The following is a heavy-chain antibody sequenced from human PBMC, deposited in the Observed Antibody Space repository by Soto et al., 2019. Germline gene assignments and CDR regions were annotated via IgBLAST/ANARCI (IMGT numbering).Heavy chain of an antibody. Sequence: GGSLRLSCAASGFTVSNNYMSWVRQAPGKGLEWVSLIYSGGSTFYADSVKGRFTISRDNSKNTLFLQMNSLRAEDTAVYFCATYTSLDYWGQGTLVTVSS. CDR2: IYSGGST. D-gene: IGHD2-2*02. J-gene: IGHJ4*02. CDR3: ATYTSLDY. V-gene: IGHV3-53*01. CDR1: GFTVSNNY.